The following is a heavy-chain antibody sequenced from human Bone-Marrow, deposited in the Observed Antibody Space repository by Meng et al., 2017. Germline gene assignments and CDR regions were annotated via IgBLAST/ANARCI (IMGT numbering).Heavy chain of an antibody. D-gene: IGHD5-18*01. Sequence: ASVKVSCKASGYTFTSYYMHWVRQAPGQGLEWMGIINPSGGSTSHAQKFQGRVTMTRHTSTSTVYMELSSLRPEDTAVYYCARSPYTARANDAFDTWGQGTMVTVSS. CDR1: GYTFTSYY. CDR2: INPSGGST. J-gene: IGHJ3*02. CDR3: ARSPYTARANDAFDT. V-gene: IGHV1-46*01.